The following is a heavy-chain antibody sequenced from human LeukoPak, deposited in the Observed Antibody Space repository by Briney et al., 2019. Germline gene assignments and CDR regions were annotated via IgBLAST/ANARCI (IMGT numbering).Heavy chain of an antibody. CDR2: IESKTDGGTT. CDR1: GFTFSNAW. Sequence: GGSLRLSCAASGFTFSNAWMSWVRQAPGKGLEWVGRIESKTDGGTTDYAAPVKGRFTISRDDSKNTLYLQMNSLKTEDTAVYYCTTWSNWGQGTLVTVSS. CDR3: TTWSN. D-gene: IGHD2-15*01. J-gene: IGHJ4*02. V-gene: IGHV3-15*04.